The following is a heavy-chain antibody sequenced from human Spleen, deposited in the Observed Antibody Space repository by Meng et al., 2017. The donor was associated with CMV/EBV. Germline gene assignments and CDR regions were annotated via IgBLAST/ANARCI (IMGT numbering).Heavy chain of an antibody. Sequence: SETLSLTCTVSGGSISSSSYHWGWIRQPPGKGLEWIGNIYYTGSVYYNPSLKSGVIISVDTSNNQFSLKLTSVTAADTAMYYCARDLRIRAYSYGHGDFFDYWGQGTLVTVSS. J-gene: IGHJ4*02. D-gene: IGHD5-18*01. CDR2: IYYTGSV. V-gene: IGHV4-39*07. CDR3: ARDLRIRAYSYGHGDFFDY. CDR1: GGSISSSSYH.